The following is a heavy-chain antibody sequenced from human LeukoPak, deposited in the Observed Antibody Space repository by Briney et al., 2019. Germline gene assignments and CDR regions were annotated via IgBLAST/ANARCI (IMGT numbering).Heavy chain of an antibody. CDR2: IYYSGIT. CDR3: ARRGGGRWFDP. D-gene: IGHD3-16*01. Sequence: PSQTLSLTCTVSGGSISSGDYYWGWIRQYSGKGLEWIGYIYYSGITYYNPSLKSRVTISVDTSKNQFSLQLTPVTAAETAVYYCARRGGGRWFDPWGQGTLVTVSS. J-gene: IGHJ5*02. V-gene: IGHV4-31*03. CDR1: GGSISSGDYY.